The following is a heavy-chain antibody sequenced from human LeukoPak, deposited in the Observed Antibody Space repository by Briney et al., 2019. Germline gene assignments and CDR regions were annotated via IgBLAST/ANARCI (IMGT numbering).Heavy chain of an antibody. Sequence: ASVKVSCKASGYTFTSYDINWVRQATGQGLEWMGWMNPNSGNTGYAQKFQGRVTMTRNTSISTAYMELSSLRSEDTAVYCCARDWYYYDSSGYPGGMDVWGQGTTVTVSS. CDR2: MNPNSGNT. J-gene: IGHJ6*02. CDR3: ARDWYYYDSSGYPGGMDV. D-gene: IGHD3-22*01. V-gene: IGHV1-8*01. CDR1: GYTFTSYD.